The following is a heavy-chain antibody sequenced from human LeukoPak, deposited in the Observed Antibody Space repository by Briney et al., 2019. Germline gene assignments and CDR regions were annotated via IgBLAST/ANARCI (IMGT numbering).Heavy chain of an antibody. CDR2: ISYDGSNK. Sequence: GSLRLSCAASGFTFSSFTMHWVRQAPGKGLEWVTVISYDGSNKYYADSVKGRFTISRDNSKNTLYLQMNSLRAEDTAVYYCGRVVGPYYYYGMDVWGQGTTVTVSS. CDR3: GRVVGPYYYYGMDV. J-gene: IGHJ6*02. V-gene: IGHV3-30-3*01. CDR1: GFTFSSFT.